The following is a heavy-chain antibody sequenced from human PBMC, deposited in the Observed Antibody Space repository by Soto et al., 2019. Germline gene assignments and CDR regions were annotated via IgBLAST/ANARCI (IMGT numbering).Heavy chain of an antibody. CDR3: ARQAPTSWSY. J-gene: IGHJ4*02. V-gene: IGHV4-39*01. Sequence: SETLSLTCTVAGGSISSATYYCAWISQPPGKGLEWVGSIYYSGNTYYSPSLKSRVTISLDTSMNQFSLKLTSVSAADTAMYYCARQAPTSWSYWGQGTLVTVSS. D-gene: IGHD2-2*01. CDR2: IYYSGNT. CDR1: GGSISSATYY.